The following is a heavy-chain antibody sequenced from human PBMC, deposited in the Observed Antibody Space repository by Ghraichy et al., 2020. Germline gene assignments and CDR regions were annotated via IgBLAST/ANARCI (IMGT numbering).Heavy chain of an antibody. CDR2: IRYDGSNK. D-gene: IGHD6-13*01. CDR3: AKEARSIAAAYFQH. V-gene: IGHV3-30*02. J-gene: IGHJ1*01. Sequence: LSLTCAASGFTFSSYGMHWVRQAPGKGLEWVAFIRYDGSNKYYADSVKGRFTISRYNSKNTLYLQMNSLRAEDTAVYYCAKEARSIAAAYFQHWGQGTLVTVSS. CDR1: GFTFSSYG.